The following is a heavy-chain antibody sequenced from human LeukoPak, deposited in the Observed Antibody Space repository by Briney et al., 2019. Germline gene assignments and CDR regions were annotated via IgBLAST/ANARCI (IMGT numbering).Heavy chain of an antibody. Sequence: PSETLSLTCTVSGDSISSYYWTWIRQPPGKGLEWLGYLYNSGNTNYNPSLKSRVTMSVDTSTNQFSLRLTSVTAADTAVYCCARGRLTTPNWFGPWGQGILVTVSS. J-gene: IGHJ5*02. V-gene: IGHV4-59*01. D-gene: IGHD1/OR15-1a*01. CDR3: ARGRLTTPNWFGP. CDR2: LYNSGNT. CDR1: GDSISSYY.